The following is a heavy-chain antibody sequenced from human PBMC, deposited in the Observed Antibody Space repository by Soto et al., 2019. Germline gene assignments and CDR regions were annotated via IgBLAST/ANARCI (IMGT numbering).Heavy chain of an antibody. CDR1: GFSLSTSGVG. CDR2: IYWDDDK. Sequence: QITLKESGPTLVKPTQTLTLTCTFSGFSLSTSGVGVGWIRQPPGKALEWLALIYWDDDKRYSPSLKSRLTITQDTSKNQVVLTMTNMDPVDTATYYCAHRPPNDYIWGSYRNYFDYWGKGTLVTVSS. CDR3: AHRPPNDYIWGSYRNYFDY. V-gene: IGHV2-5*02. D-gene: IGHD3-16*02. J-gene: IGHJ4*02.